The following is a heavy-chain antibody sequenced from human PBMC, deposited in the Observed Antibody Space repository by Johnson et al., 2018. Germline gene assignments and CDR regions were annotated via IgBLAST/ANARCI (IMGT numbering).Heavy chain of an antibody. D-gene: IGHD2-15*01. V-gene: IGHV4-59*01. CDR3: ASSTLGALDI. J-gene: IGHJ3*02. CDR2: IYYSGST. Sequence: QVQLQESGPGLVKPSETLSLTCTVSGGSISSYYWSWIRQPPGKGLEWIGYIYYSGSTNYNPSLKSRVTISVDTSKNQFSLKLSSVTAADTAVYYGASSTLGALDIWGQGTMVTVSS. CDR1: GGSISSYY.